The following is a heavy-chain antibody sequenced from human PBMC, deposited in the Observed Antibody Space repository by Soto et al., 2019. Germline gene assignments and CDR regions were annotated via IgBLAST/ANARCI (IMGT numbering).Heavy chain of an antibody. CDR2: ISAYIGNT. D-gene: IGHD3-22*01. Sequence: QVQLVQSGGEVKKPGASVKVSCKASGYTFTTYGISWVRQAPGQGLEWMGWISAYIGNTSYAQKLQGRVTMTTDTSTSTAYMELRSLRSDDTAVYYCARVFFRLFAFDIWGQGTMVTVSS. CDR3: ARVFFRLFAFDI. V-gene: IGHV1-18*01. CDR1: GYTFTTYG. J-gene: IGHJ3*02.